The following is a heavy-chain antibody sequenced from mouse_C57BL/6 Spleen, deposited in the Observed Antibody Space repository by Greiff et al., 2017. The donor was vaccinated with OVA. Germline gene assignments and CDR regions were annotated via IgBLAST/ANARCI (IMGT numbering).Heavy chain of an antibody. CDR3: AKTSTVVATRDWYFDV. D-gene: IGHD1-1*01. V-gene: IGHV2-5*01. CDR2: IWRGGST. CDR1: GFSLTSYG. J-gene: IGHJ1*03. Sequence: VQLQQSGPGLVQPSQSLSITCTVSGFSLTSYGVHWVRQSPGKGLEWLGVIWRGGSTDYNAAFMSRLSITKDNSTSPVFFKMNSLQADDTAIYYCAKTSTVVATRDWYFDVWGTGTTVTVSS.